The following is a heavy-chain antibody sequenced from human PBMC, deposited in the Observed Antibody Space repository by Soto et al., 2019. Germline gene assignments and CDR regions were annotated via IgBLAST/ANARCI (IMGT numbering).Heavy chain of an antibody. CDR1: GCSITDNNKW. V-gene: IGHV4-4*02. CDR3: AKTDIPYAPADY. Sequence: SETLSLTCAVSGCSITDNNKWWTWVRQPPEKGLEWIGEIHHGGDTNYNPSLKSRVTISLDKSKNHFSLNLDSVTAADTAVYYCAKTDIPYAPADYWGQGTLVTVSS. J-gene: IGHJ4*02. D-gene: IGHD2-21*02. CDR2: IHHGGDT.